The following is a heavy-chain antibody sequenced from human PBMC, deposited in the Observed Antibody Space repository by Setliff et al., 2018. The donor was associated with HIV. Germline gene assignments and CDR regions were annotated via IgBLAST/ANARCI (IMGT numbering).Heavy chain of an antibody. CDR2: IKSKTDGGTT. V-gene: IGHV3-15*01. CDR3: TTEGSITMIVEGAMDPHMAFDI. D-gene: IGHD3-22*01. CDR1: GFTFSNAW. J-gene: IGHJ3*02. Sequence: PGGSLRLSCAASGFTFSNAWMSWVRQAPGKGLEWVGRIKSKTDGGTTDYAAPVKGRFTISRDDSKNTLYLQMNSLKAEDTAVYYCTTEGSITMIVEGAMDPHMAFDIWGQGTMVTVSS.